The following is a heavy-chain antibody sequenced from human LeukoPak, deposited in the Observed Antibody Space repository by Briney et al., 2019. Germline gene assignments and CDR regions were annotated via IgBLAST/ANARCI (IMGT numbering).Heavy chain of an antibody. CDR1: GYTFTSYG. V-gene: IGHV1-69*04. D-gene: IGHD4-17*01. Sequence: GASVKVSCKASGYTFTSYGISWVRQAPGQGLEWMGRIIPILGIANYAQKFQGRVTITADKSTSTAYMELSSLRSEDTAVYYCARDPESYGDSDFDYWGQGTLVTVSS. J-gene: IGHJ4*02. CDR2: IIPILGIA. CDR3: ARDPESYGDSDFDY.